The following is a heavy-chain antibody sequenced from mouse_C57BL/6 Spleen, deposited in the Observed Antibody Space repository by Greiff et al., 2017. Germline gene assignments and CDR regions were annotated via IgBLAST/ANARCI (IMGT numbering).Heavy chain of an antibody. CDR2: IYPGDGDT. V-gene: IGHV1-82*01. CDR1: GYAFSSSW. J-gene: IGHJ1*03. D-gene: IGHD2-4*01. Sequence: QVQLQQSGPELVKPGASVKISCKASGYAFSSSWMNWVKQRPGKGLEWIGRIYPGDGDTNYNGKFKGKATLTADKSSSTAYMQLSSLTSEDSAVYFCAVYYDYEDWYFDGWGTGTTVTVSS. CDR3: AVYYDYEDWYFDG.